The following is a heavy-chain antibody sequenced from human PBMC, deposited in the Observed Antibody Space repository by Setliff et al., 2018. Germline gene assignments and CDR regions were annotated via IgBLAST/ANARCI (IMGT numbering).Heavy chain of an antibody. D-gene: IGHD4-17*01. V-gene: IGHV4-31*03. Sequence: SETLSLTCTVSGGSISSGGYYWSWIRQHPGKGLEWFGYIYYSGNTYYNPSLKSRVTISVDTSKNQFSLKLSSVTAADTAVYYCARDPLTTNRRRAFDIWGQGTMVTVSS. J-gene: IGHJ3*02. CDR3: ARDPLTTNRRRAFDI. CDR2: IYYSGNT. CDR1: GGSISSGGYY.